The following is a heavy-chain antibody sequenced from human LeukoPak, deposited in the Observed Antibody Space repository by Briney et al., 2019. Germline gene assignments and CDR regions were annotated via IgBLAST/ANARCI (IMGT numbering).Heavy chain of an antibody. CDR2: ISSSSSYT. CDR3: ARASNYFDSRGLHWFDP. CDR1: GFTFSDYY. V-gene: IGHV3-11*06. J-gene: IGHJ5*02. Sequence: GGSLRLSCAASGFTFSDYYMSWIRQAPGKGLEWVSYISSSSSYTNYADSVKGRFTISRDNAKNTLYLQMNSLRAEDTAMYYCARASNYFDSRGLHWFDPWGQGTLVTVSS. D-gene: IGHD3-22*01.